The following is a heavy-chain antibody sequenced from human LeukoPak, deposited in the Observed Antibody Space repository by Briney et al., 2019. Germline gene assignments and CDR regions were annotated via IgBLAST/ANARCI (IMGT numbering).Heavy chain of an antibody. D-gene: IGHD3-22*01. CDR3: ARGTILYYYDSSGYSAV. CDR1: GYTFTSYD. J-gene: IGHJ4*02. V-gene: IGHV1-8*01. Sequence: GASVKVSCKASGYTFTSYDINWVRQATGQGLKWMGWMNPNSGNTGYAQKFQGRVTMTRNTSISTAYMELSSLRSEDTAVYYCARGTILYYYDSSGYSAVWGQGTLVTVSS. CDR2: MNPNSGNT.